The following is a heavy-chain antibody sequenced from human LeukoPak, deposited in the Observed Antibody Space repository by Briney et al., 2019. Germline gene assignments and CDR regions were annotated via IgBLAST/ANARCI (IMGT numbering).Heavy chain of an antibody. CDR1: GFTFSSNS. CDR2: ISSSSSYI. CDR3: ARRKAGGNTFDY. Sequence: PGGSLRLSCAASGFTFSSNSMNWVRQAPGKGLEWVSSISSSSSYIYYADSVKGRFTISRDNAKNSLYLQMNSLRAEDTAVYYCARRKAGGNTFDYWGQGTLVTVSS. V-gene: IGHV3-21*01. D-gene: IGHD4-23*01. J-gene: IGHJ4*02.